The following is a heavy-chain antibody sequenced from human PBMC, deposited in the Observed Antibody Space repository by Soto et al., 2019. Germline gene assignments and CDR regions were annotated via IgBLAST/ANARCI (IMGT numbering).Heavy chain of an antibody. J-gene: IGHJ6*02. V-gene: IGHV3-30-3*01. CDR3: ARDGERYCSGGSCNYGMDV. CDR1: GFTFSSYA. CDR2: ISYDGSNK. Sequence: GGSLSLSCAASGFTFSSYAMHWVRQAPGKGLEWVAVISYDGSNKYYADSVKGRFTISRDNSTNTLYLQMNSLRAEDTAVYYCARDGERYCSGGSCNYGMDVWGQGTTVTVSS. D-gene: IGHD2-15*01.